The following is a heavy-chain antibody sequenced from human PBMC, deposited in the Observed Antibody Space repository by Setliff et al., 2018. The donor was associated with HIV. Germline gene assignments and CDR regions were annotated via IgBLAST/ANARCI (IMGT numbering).Heavy chain of an antibody. Sequence: SETLSLTCTVSGASISSHYWTWIRQSPGERLEWIGDITHSGSAEYSPPFRSRVTISVDTSKNQFSLKLNSVTAADTAVYYCATFDYYDSSGFYYGGGHWGQGTLVTVSS. J-gene: IGHJ4*02. CDR2: ITHSGSA. CDR3: ATFDYYDSSGFYYGGGH. D-gene: IGHD3-22*01. V-gene: IGHV4-59*04. CDR1: GASISSHY.